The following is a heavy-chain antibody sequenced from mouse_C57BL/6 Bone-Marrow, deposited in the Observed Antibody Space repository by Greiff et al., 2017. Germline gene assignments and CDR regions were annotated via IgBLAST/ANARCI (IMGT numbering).Heavy chain of an antibody. J-gene: IGHJ2*01. CDR2: IDPETGGT. Sequence: QVQLKESGAELVRPGASVTLSCKASGYTFTDYEMHWVKQTPVHGLEWIGAIDPETGGTAYNQKFKGKALLTADKSSSTAYMELRSLTSEDSAVYYCTTTGTNYWGQGTTLTVSS. D-gene: IGHD4-1*02. CDR3: TTTGTNY. CDR1: GYTFTDYE. V-gene: IGHV1-15*01.